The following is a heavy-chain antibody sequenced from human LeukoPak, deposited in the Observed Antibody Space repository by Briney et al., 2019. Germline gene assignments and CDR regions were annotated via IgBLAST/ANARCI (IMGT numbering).Heavy chain of an antibody. Sequence: GGSLRLSCAASGFTFSSYSMNWVRQAPGKGLEWVSSISSSSSYIDYADSVKGRFTISRDNAKNSLYLQMNSLRAEDTAVYYCARDYSPLDYWGQGTLVTVSS. CDR2: ISSSSSYI. V-gene: IGHV3-21*01. CDR3: ARDYSPLDY. CDR1: GFTFSSYS. D-gene: IGHD2-15*01. J-gene: IGHJ4*02.